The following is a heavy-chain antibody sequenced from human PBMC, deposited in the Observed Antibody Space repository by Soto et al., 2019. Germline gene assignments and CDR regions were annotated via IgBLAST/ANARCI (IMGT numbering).Heavy chain of an antibody. CDR2: LYSDDRT. V-gene: IGHV3-53*02. D-gene: IGHD3-22*01. CDR1: GFTVSSNL. J-gene: IGHJ4*02. CDR3: ARESPDSSGYFTIDY. Sequence: EVQLVETGGGLIQPGGSLRLSCAASGFTVSSNLMTWVRQAPRKGLEWLSVLYSDDRTYYADSVKGRFTISRDDSKNTLYLQMDSLRAEDTAVYYCARESPDSSGYFTIDYWGQGTLVTVSS.